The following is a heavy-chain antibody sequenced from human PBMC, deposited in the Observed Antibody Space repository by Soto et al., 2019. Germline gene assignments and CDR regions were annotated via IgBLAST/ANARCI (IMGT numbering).Heavy chain of an antibody. CDR2: MNPNSGNT. J-gene: IGHJ6*02. V-gene: IGHV1-8*01. CDR1: GYTFTSYD. Sequence: GASVKVSCKASGYTFTSYDINWVRQATGQGLEWMGWMNPNSGNTGYAQKFQGRVTMTRNTSISTAYMELSSLRSEDTAVYYCARGNYDFWSGYWAQYYYYYYGMDVWGQGTTVTVSS. D-gene: IGHD3-3*01. CDR3: ARGNYDFWSGYWAQYYYYYYGMDV.